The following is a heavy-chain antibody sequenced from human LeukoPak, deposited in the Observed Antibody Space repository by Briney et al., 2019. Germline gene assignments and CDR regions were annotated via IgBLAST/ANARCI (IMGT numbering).Heavy chain of an antibody. V-gene: IGHV3-30*02. CDR2: IRYDGSKK. J-gene: IGHJ4*02. Sequence: GGSLRLSCAASGFTFSSYGMHWVRQGPGKGLEWVSFIRYDGSKKYYADSVKGRFTISRDNAKNSLYLQMNSLRAEDTAVYYCARDPLSSSSFDLWGQGTLVTVSS. CDR3: ARDPLSSSSFDL. D-gene: IGHD6-13*01. CDR1: GFTFSSYG.